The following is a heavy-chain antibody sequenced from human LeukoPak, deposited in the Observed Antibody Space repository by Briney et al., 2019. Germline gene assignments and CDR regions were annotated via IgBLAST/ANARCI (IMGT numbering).Heavy chain of an antibody. J-gene: IGHJ4*02. CDR2: IYYSGST. CDR1: GGSISSFY. CDR3: ARDTSVYRGGSFDY. V-gene: IGHV4-59*01. Sequence: SETLSLTCTVSGGSISSFYWSWIRQPPGKGLEWIGYIYYSGSTNYNPSLKSRVTISVDTANNQFSLKLSSVTAADPPVYYCARDTSVYRGGSFDYWGQGTLVTVSS. D-gene: IGHD3-22*01.